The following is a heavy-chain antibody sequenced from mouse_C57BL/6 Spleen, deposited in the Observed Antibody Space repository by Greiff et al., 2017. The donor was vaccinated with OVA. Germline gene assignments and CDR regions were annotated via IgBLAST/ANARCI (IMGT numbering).Heavy chain of an antibody. CDR2: IYWDDDK. Sequence: QVTLKESGPGILQSSQTLSLTCSFSGFSLSTSGMGVSWIRQPSGKGLEWLAHIYWDDDKRYNPSLKSRPTISKDTSRNHVFLKITSVDTADTATYYCARSPHYDGGYYYAMDYWGQGTSVTVSS. D-gene: IGHD1-2*01. CDR3: ARSPHYDGGYYYAMDY. V-gene: IGHV8-12*01. CDR1: GFSLSTSGMG. J-gene: IGHJ4*01.